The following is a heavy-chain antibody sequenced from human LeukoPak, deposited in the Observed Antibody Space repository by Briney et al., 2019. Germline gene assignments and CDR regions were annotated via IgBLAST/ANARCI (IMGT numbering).Heavy chain of an antibody. J-gene: IGHJ4*02. V-gene: IGHV3-21*01. CDR2: ISSSSSYI. D-gene: IGHD4-23*01. CDR3: ARVSVESSGFDY. CDR1: GFTFSSYS. Sequence: PGGSLRLSCAASGFTFSSYSVNWVRQAPGKGLEWVSSISSSSSYIYYADSVKGRFTISRDNAKNSLYLQMNSLRAEDTAVYYCARVSVESSGFDYWGQGTLVTVSS.